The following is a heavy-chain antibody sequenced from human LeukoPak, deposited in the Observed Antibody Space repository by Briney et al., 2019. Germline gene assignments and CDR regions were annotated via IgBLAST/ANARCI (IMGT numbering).Heavy chain of an antibody. CDR2: ISPNTGDT. J-gene: IGHJ4*02. D-gene: IGHD3-10*01. Sequence: ASVKVSCKTSGYTFTDLYIHWVRQAPGQGLEWMGWISPNTGDTNFAQKFQGRVTLTRDTSIRTAYMKLTSLRSDDTAMYYCAREGNFYGSGRGDYWGQGTLVSVSS. CDR3: AREGNFYGSGRGDY. CDR1: GYTFTDLY. V-gene: IGHV1-2*02.